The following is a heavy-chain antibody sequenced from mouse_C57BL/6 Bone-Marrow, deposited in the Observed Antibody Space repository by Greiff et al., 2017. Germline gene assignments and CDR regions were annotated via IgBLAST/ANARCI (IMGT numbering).Heavy chain of an antibody. CDR3: ATEFYYYGSSYWYFDV. CDR2: IDPSDSYT. V-gene: IGHV1-69*01. CDR1: GYTFTSYW. J-gene: IGHJ1*03. Sequence: VQLQQPGAELVMPGASVKLSCKASGYTFTSYWMHWVKQRPGQGLEWIGEIDPSDSYTNYNQKFKGKSTLTVDKSSSTAYMQLSSLTSEDSAVYDCATEFYYYGSSYWYFDVWGTGTTVTVSS. D-gene: IGHD1-1*01.